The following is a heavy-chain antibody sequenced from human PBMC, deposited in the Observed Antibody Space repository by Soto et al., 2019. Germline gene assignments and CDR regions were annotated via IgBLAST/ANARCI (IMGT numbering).Heavy chain of an antibody. J-gene: IGHJ5*02. CDR1: GGTFSSYA. CDR3: ARDGGPGRGYYPYWFDP. D-gene: IGHD3-22*01. Sequence: QVQLVQSGAEVKKPGSSVKVSCKASGGTFSSYAISWVRQAPGQGLEWMGEIIPIFGTANYAQKFQGRVPITADESTSRAYMGLSSLRSEDTAVYYCARDGGPGRGYYPYWFDPWGQGTLVTVSS. V-gene: IGHV1-69*12. CDR2: IIPIFGTA.